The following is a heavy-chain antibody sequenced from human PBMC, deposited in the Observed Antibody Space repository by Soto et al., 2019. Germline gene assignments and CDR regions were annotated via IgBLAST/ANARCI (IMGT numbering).Heavy chain of an antibody. J-gene: IGHJ4*02. V-gene: IGHV3-23*01. Sequence: EVQLLESGGGLVQPGGSLRLSCAASGFTFGTYAMNWVRQAPGKGLEWVSSISASGGATYYADSVKGRFTISRDNSNNIFYLQMNSLRADDTAKYYCAKEGLGYFGSGTLDYWGQGALVTVSS. D-gene: IGHD3-10*01. CDR2: ISASGGAT. CDR3: AKEGLGYFGSGTLDY. CDR1: GFTFGTYA.